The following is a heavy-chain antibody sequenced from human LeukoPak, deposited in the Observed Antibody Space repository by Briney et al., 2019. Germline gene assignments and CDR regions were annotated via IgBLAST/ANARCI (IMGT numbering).Heavy chain of an antibody. CDR3: ARDLGIRYSSSWYGKNWFDP. CDR1: GYTFTSYG. Sequence: ASVKVSCKASGYTFTSYGTSWVRQAPGQGLEWMGWISAYNGNTNYAQKLQSRVTMTTDTSTSTAYMELRSLRSDDTAVYYCARDLGIRYSSSWYGKNWFDPWGQGTLVTVSS. CDR2: ISAYNGNT. J-gene: IGHJ5*02. D-gene: IGHD6-13*01. V-gene: IGHV1-18*01.